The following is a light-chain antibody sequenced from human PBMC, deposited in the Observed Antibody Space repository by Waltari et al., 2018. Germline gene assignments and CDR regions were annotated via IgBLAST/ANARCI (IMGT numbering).Light chain of an antibody. V-gene: IGLV2-23*02. CDR1: SSDIGTHDL. Sequence: QSALTQPASVSGSPGQSITISCTGTSSDIGTHDLVSWYQQHPGKAPKVMIYEVTKRPSGVSNRFSGSKSGNTASLTISGLQAEDEADYYCCSYAGSVIFTVFGGGTKLTVL. CDR3: CSYAGSVIFTV. CDR2: EVT. J-gene: IGLJ2*01.